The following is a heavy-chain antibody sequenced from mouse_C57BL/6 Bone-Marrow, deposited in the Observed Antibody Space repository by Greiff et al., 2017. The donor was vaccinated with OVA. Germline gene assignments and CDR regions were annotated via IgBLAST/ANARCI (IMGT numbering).Heavy chain of an antibody. V-gene: IGHV7-3*01. CDR3: ARNWDSNYVRAKDY. D-gene: IGHD2-5*01. J-gene: IGHJ4*01. Sequence: EVMLVESGGGLVQPGGSLSLSCAASGFTFTDYYMSWVRQPPGTALEWLGFIRNKANGYTTEYSASVKDRFTISRDNSQSILYLQMNALRAEDSATYYWARNWDSNYVRAKDYWGQGTSVTVST. CDR2: IRNKANGYTT. CDR1: GFTFTDYY.